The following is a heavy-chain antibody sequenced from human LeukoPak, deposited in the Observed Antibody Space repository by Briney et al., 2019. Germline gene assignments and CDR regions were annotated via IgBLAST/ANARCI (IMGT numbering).Heavy chain of an antibody. J-gene: IGHJ2*01. D-gene: IGHD3-22*01. CDR1: GFTFTTYW. CDR2: INQDGSEK. Sequence: GGSLRLSCAASGFTFTTYWMSWVRQAPGKGLEWVASINQDGSEKYYVDSMKGRFIISRDSAKNSLYLQMNSLRAEDTALYYCARDSSAYYIGYFDLWGRGSLVTVSS. CDR3: ARDSSAYYIGYFDL. V-gene: IGHV3-7*01.